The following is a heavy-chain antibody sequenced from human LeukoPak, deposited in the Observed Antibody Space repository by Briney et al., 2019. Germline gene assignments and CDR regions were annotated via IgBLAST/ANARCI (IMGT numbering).Heavy chain of an antibody. J-gene: IGHJ4*02. CDR2: IYYSGST. D-gene: IGHD1-26*01. V-gene: IGHV4-39*01. CDR1: GGSISSSSYY. Sequence: PSETLSLTCTVSGGSISSSSYYWGWIRQPPGKGLEWIGSIYYSGSTYYNPSLKSRVTISVDTSKNQFSLKLSSVTAADTAVYHCAGQWELLHFDYWGQGTLVTVSS. CDR3: AGQWELLHFDY.